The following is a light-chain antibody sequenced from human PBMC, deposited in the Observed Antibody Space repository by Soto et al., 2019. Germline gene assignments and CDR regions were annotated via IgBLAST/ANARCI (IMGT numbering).Light chain of an antibody. Sequence: QSVLTQPPSASGTPGQRVTISCSGRSSNIGSNYVYWYQQLPGTAPKLLIYRNNQRPSGVPDRFSGSKSGTSAALAISGLRSADEADYYCAAWDDSLSGVVFGGGTKVTVL. CDR1: SSNIGSNY. CDR3: AAWDDSLSGVV. V-gene: IGLV1-47*01. CDR2: RNN. J-gene: IGLJ2*01.